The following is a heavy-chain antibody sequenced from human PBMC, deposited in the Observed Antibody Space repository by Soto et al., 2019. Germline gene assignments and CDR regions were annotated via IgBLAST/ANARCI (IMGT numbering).Heavy chain of an antibody. CDR2: IYYSGST. V-gene: IGHV4-39*01. D-gene: IGHD5-18*01. Sequence: QLQLQESGPGLVKPSETLSLTCTVSGGSITSSSYYWGWIRQPPGKGLDWIGSIYYSGSTYYDPSHDPGDTIAVGTPNNQLSLKLTSVTAADTAVYYCARHLTGYSYGYVGDWGQGTLVTVSS. CDR3: ARHLTGYSYGYVGD. J-gene: IGHJ4*02. CDR1: GGSITSSSYY.